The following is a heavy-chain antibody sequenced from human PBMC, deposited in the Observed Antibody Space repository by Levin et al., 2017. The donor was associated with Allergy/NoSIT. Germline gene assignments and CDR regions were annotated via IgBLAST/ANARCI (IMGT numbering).Heavy chain of an antibody. V-gene: IGHV3-7*01. J-gene: IGHJ4*02. CDR3: ARGLDTAMPPQH. D-gene: IGHD5-18*01. CDR1: GFTFRNSW. CDR2: IKQDGSEK. Sequence: LSLTCAASGFTFRNSWMSWVRQAPGKGLEWVADIKQDGSEKNYVDSVKGRFTISRDNAKNSLYLQMNSLRAEDTAVYYCARGLDTAMPPQHWGQGTLVTASS.